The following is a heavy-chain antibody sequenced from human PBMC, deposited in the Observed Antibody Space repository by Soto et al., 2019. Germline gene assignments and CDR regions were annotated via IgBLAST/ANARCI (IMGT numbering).Heavy chain of an antibody. CDR1: GDSLHSYY. CDR3: ARLGGYYQALSA. Sequence: SETLSLTCSVSGDSLHSYYWSWIRQPPGKGLEWVGYIYYAGSTTYNPSHKSRVTISLDTSKNQFSLELTSVTAADTAVYYCARLGGYYQALSAWAQGILVTVS. J-gene: IGHJ5*02. D-gene: IGHD3-3*01. CDR2: IYYAGST. V-gene: IGHV4-59*08.